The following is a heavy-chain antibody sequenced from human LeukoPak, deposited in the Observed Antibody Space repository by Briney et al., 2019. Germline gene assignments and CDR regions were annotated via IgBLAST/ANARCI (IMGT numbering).Heavy chain of an antibody. V-gene: IGHV3-53*01. CDR3: AKVSEADANIVSAFDI. CDR2: IYSGST. J-gene: IGHJ3*02. CDR1: GFTVTSNS. Sequence: GGSLRLSCTVSGFTVTSNSMSWVRQAPGKGLEWVSFIYSGSTHYSDSVKGRFTISRDNSKNTLYLQMNSLRAEDTAVYYCAKVSEADANIVSAFDIWGQGTMVTVSS. D-gene: IGHD4/OR15-4a*01.